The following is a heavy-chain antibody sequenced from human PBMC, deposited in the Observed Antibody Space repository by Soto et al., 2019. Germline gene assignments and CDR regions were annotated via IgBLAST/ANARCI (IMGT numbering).Heavy chain of an antibody. V-gene: IGHV3-33*08. CDR3: ARSGVGLLYDASDI. D-gene: IGHD3-3*01. CDR1: GFTFSSYS. J-gene: IGHJ3*02. CDR2: IWYDGSNK. Sequence: GGSLRLSCAASGFTFSSYSMNWVRQAPGKGLEWVALIWYDGSNKYYADSVKGRFTISRDNPKNTLYLQVNRLRAEDTAVYYCARSGVGLLYDASDIWGQGTMVTVSS.